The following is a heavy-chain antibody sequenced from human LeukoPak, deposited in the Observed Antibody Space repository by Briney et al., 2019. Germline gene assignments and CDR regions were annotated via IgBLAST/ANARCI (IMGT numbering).Heavy chain of an antibody. CDR1: GFTFDDYA. V-gene: IGHV3-9*01. CDR3: AKDMGSGYYYLASIDY. CDR2: ISWSSGSI. Sequence: PGRSLRLSCAASGFTFDDYAMHWVRQAPGKGLEWVSGISWSSGSIGYADSVKGRFTISRDNAKNSLYLQMNSLRAEDTALYYCAKDMGSGYYYLASIDYWGQGTLVTVSS. D-gene: IGHD3-22*01. J-gene: IGHJ4*02.